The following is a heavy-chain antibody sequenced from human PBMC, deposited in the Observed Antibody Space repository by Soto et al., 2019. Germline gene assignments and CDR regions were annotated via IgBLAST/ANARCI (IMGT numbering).Heavy chain of an antibody. V-gene: IGHV2-5*02. CDR1: GFSLITTGAG. D-gene: IGHD3-16*01. J-gene: IGHJ3*02. CDR2: IYWDGEK. Sequence: QITLKESGPTLVQPTQTLTLTCSFSGFSLITTGAGVGWIRQPPGKAPEWLALIYWDGEKRYSPALKSRLTITKDSSKNQVVLTMTNMDSVDTATYYCARRQSIMNRGANAFDIWGQGTFLSVSS. CDR3: ARRQSIMNRGANAFDI.